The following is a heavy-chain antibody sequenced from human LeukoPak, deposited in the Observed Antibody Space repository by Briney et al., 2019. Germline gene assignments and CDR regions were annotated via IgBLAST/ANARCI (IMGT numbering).Heavy chain of an antibody. CDR3: ARCGPGSYYVHKYPHY. Sequence: ASVKVSCKASGYTFTSYDINWVRQATGQGLEWMGWMNPNSGNTGYAQKLQGRVTMTTDTSTSTAYMELRSLRSDDTAVYYCARCGPGSYYVHKYPHYWGQGTLVTVSS. CDR2: MNPNSGNT. D-gene: IGHD1-26*01. V-gene: IGHV1-8*01. CDR1: GYTFTSYD. J-gene: IGHJ4*02.